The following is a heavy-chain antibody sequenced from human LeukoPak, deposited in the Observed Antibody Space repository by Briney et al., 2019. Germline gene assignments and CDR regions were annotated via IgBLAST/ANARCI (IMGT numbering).Heavy chain of an antibody. Sequence: GGSLRLSCAASGFTFSSYAMSWVRQAPGKGLEWVSAISGSGGSTYYADSVKGRFTISRDNSKNTVYLQMNSLRAEDTAMYYCAREVYDSSSHVTQHLDYWGQGSLVTVSS. V-gene: IGHV3-23*01. CDR3: AREVYDSSSHVTQHLDY. D-gene: IGHD3-22*01. CDR1: GFTFSSYA. J-gene: IGHJ4*02. CDR2: ISGSGGST.